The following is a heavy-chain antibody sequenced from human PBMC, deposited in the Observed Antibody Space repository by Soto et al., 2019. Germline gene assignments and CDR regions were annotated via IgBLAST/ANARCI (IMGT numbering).Heavy chain of an antibody. D-gene: IGHD2-21*02. J-gene: IGHJ4*02. V-gene: IGHV3-15*01. CDR1: GFTFSNAW. CDR3: RVTHIFDY. CDR2: INSKTDGGTT. Sequence: EVQLVESGGGLVKPGGSLRLSCAASGFTFSNAWMSWVRQAPGKGLEWVGRINSKTDGGTTDYAAPVKGRFTISRDDSKNTLYLQMNSLKTEDTAVYYCRVTHIFDYWGQGTLVTVSS.